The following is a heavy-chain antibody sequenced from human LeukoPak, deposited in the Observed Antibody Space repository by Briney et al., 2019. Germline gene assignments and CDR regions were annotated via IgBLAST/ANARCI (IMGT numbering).Heavy chain of an antibody. J-gene: IGHJ4*02. CDR2: ISYDGSNK. Sequence: GRSLRLSYAASGFTFSSYGMHWVRQAPGKGLEWVAVISYDGSNKYYADSVKGRFTISRDNSKNTLYLQMNSLRAEDTAVYYCAREELEGFGGDFDYWGQGTLVTVSS. V-gene: IGHV3-30*03. CDR1: GFTFSSYG. D-gene: IGHD3-16*01. CDR3: AREELEGFGGDFDY.